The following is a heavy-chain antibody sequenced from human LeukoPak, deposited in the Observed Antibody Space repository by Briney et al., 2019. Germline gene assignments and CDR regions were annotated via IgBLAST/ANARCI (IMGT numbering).Heavy chain of an antibody. D-gene: IGHD6-6*01. J-gene: IGHJ6*02. Sequence: GASVKVSCKASGGTFSSYAISWVRQAPGQGLEWMGRIIPIFGIANCAQKFQGRVTITADKSTSTAYMELSSLRSEDTAVYYCASGPLEYSSSSAYYGMDVWGQGTTVTVSS. CDR1: GGTFSSYA. CDR2: IIPIFGIA. CDR3: ASGPLEYSSSSAYYGMDV. V-gene: IGHV1-69*04.